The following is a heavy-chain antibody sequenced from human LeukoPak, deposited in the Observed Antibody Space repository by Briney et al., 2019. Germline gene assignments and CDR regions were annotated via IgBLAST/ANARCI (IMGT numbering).Heavy chain of an antibody. V-gene: IGHV1-18*01. CDR2: ISAYNGNT. CDR3: ARDVQTWVVRGVISRYWFDP. CDR1: GYTFTSYG. J-gene: IGHJ5*02. D-gene: IGHD3-10*01. Sequence: ASVKVSCKASGYTFTSYGISWVRQAPGQGLEWMGWISAYNGNTNYAQKLQGRVTMTTDTSTSTAYMELRSLRSDDTAVYYCARDVQTWVVRGVISRYWFDPWGQGTLVTVSS.